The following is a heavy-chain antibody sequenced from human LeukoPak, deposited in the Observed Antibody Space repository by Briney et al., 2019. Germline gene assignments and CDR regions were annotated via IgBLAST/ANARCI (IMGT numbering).Heavy chain of an antibody. Sequence: SETLSLTCIVSGGSISHYYWNWIRQPPGKGLEWIGYIYYSGTTNYNPSLKSRVTISVDTSKNQFSLKLSSVTAADTAIYYCARGGYYGSGNDFRFDPWGQGTLVTVSS. J-gene: IGHJ5*02. CDR2: IYYSGTT. CDR1: GGSISHYY. CDR3: ARGGYYGSGNDFRFDP. V-gene: IGHV4-59*01. D-gene: IGHD3-10*01.